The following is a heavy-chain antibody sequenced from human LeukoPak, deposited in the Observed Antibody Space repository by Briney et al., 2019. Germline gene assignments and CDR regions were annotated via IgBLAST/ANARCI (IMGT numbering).Heavy chain of an antibody. CDR3: ARGHYYDSSGDY. Sequence: PSETLSLTCTVSGDSISSHYCSWIRQPPGKGLEWIGYIYNSGSTNYNPSLKSRVTISVDTSKNQFSLNLSSVTAADTAVYYCARGHYYDSSGDYWGQGTLVTVSS. V-gene: IGHV4-59*11. J-gene: IGHJ4*02. CDR1: GDSISSHY. D-gene: IGHD3-22*01. CDR2: IYNSGST.